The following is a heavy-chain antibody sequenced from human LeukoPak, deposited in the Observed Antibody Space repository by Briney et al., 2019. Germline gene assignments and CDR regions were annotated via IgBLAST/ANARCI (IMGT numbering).Heavy chain of an antibody. D-gene: IGHD2-15*01. V-gene: IGHV1-2*02. CDR3: ARSFLGYCSGGSCYPPGWFDP. J-gene: IGHJ5*02. Sequence: ASVKVSCKASGYTFTGYYMHWVRLAPGQGLEWMGWINPNSGGTNYAQKFQGRVTMTRDTSISTAYMELSRLRSDDTAVYYCARSFLGYCSGGSCYPPGWFDPWGQGTLVTVSS. CDR2: INPNSGGT. CDR1: GYTFTGYY.